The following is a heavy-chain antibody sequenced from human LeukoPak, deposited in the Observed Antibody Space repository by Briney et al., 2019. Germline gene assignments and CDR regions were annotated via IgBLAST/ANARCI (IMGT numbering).Heavy chain of an antibody. CDR1: GYTFTGHY. D-gene: IGHD6-19*01. CDR3: ARVRMAVGSVSFYYYGMDV. CDR2: INPISGGT. J-gene: IGHJ6*02. Sequence: ASVKVSCKASGYTFTGHYMHWVRQAPGQGPEWLGWINPISGGTIYAQNFQGRVTMTRDTSISTAYMELSRLRSDDTAVYYCARVRMAVGSVSFYYYGMDVWGQGTTVTVSS. V-gene: IGHV1-2*02.